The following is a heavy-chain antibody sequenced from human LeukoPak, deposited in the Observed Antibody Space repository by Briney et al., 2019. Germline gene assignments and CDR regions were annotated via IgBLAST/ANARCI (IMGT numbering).Heavy chain of an antibody. V-gene: IGHV3-23*01. CDR1: GFTFSSHA. Sequence: GGSLRLSCVASGFTFSSHAMTWFRQAPGKGLQWVSAISGGRTYYADSVKGRFTISRDNSKNTVFLQMDSLRAEDTAVYYCAKDRLGIDPWGQGTRVTVST. J-gene: IGHJ5*02. D-gene: IGHD3-3*02. CDR2: ISGGRT. CDR3: AKDRLGIDP.